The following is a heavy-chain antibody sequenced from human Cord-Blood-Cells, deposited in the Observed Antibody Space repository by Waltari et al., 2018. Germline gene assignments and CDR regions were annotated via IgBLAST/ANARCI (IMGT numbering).Heavy chain of an antibody. D-gene: IGHD6-19*01. CDR1: GGSISSYS. J-gene: IGHJ3*02. CDR2: IYTSGST. CDR3: ARSGYSSGWFDAFDI. V-gene: IGHV4-4*07. Sequence: QVQLPESGPGLVKPSETLSLTCTVPGGSISSYSWSWIRQPAGKGLEWIGRIYTSGSTNYNPSLKSRVTMSVDTSKNQFSLKLSSVTAADTAVYYCARSGYSSGWFDAFDIWGQGTMVTVSS.